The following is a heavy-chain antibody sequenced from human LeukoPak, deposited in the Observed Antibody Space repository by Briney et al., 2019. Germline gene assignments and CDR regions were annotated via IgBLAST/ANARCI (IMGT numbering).Heavy chain of an antibody. CDR3: ARDDSSSDPFDI. Sequence: SETLSLTCTVSGGSISSYYWSWIRQPPGKGLEWIGYIYYSGSTNYNPSLKSRVTISVDTSKNQFSLKLSSVTAADTAVYYCARDDSSSDPFDIWGQGTMVTVSS. CDR2: IYYSGST. J-gene: IGHJ3*02. CDR1: GGSISSYY. V-gene: IGHV4-59*01. D-gene: IGHD6-13*01.